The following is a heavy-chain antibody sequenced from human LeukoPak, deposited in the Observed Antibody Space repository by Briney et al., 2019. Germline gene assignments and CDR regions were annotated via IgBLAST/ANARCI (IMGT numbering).Heavy chain of an antibody. CDR3: ARGDDILTGYYLDFDY. J-gene: IGHJ4*02. D-gene: IGHD3-9*01. V-gene: IGHV3-23*01. CDR1: GFTFSSYA. Sequence: PGGSLRLSCAASGFTFSSYAMGWVRQAPGKGLEWVSAISGSGGSTYYADSVKGRFTISRDNSKNTLYLQMNSLRAEDTAVYYCARGDDILTGYYLDFDYWGQGTLVTVSS. CDR2: ISGSGGST.